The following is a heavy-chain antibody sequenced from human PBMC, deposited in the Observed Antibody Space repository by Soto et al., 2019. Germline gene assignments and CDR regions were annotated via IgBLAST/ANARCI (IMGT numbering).Heavy chain of an antibody. CDR1: GGAFSNYA. D-gene: IGHD4-4*01. Sequence: QVRLLQSGAEVRKTGTSVKVSCKTSGGAFSNYAIVCVRQAPVQGLEWMGEILPRLKTATYAQKFQGRVTLTAAELTTTSYMDLSRLTHEDTAVYYCARDLDDGGNSVYDFWGQGTLVTVSS. J-gene: IGHJ4*02. V-gene: IGHV1-69*01. CDR2: ILPRLKTA. CDR3: ARDLDDGGNSVYDF.